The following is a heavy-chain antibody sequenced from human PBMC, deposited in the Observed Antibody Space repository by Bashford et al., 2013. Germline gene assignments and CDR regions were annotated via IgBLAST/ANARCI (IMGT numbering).Heavy chain of an antibody. J-gene: IGHJ4*02. CDR3: SGHQYSSSWYSDY. CDR1: GFTFSGSA. D-gene: IGHD6-13*01. Sequence: GSLRLSCAASGFTFSGSAIHWVRQASGKGLEWVGRINNKAHSYATAFAASVEGRFTVSRDDSKNTAYLQMNSLKTEDTAVYFCSGHQYSSSWYSDYWGQGTLVTVSS. V-gene: IGHV3-73*01. CDR2: INNKAHSYAT.